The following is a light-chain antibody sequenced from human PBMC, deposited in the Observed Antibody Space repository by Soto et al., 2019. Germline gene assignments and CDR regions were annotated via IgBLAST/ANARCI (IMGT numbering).Light chain of an antibody. V-gene: IGLV2-8*01. CDR1: SSDVGGYKY. J-gene: IGLJ2*01. CDR3: SSYGGTNNVV. Sequence: QSVLTQPPSASGSPGQSVTISCTGTSSDVGGYKYVSWYQHHPGKAPKVVIYEVTKRPSGVPDRFSGSQSGNTASLTVSGRQAEDEADYYCSSYGGTNNVVFGGGTKVTVL. CDR2: EVT.